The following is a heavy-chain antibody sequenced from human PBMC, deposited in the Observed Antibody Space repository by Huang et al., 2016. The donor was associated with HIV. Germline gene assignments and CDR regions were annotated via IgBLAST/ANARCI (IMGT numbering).Heavy chain of an antibody. CDR1: GFTFTSSA. Sequence: HMQLVQSGPEVKKPGTSVKVSCKASGFTFTSSAVQWVRQARGQRLEWIGWIVVGSGNTNYAQKFQERVTITRDMSTSTAYMELSSLRSEDTAVYYCAAYTSGPAGYYYYYGMDVWGQGTTVTVSS. CDR3: AAYTSGPAGYYYYYGMDV. V-gene: IGHV1-58*01. J-gene: IGHJ6*02. D-gene: IGHD6-19*01. CDR2: IVVGSGNT.